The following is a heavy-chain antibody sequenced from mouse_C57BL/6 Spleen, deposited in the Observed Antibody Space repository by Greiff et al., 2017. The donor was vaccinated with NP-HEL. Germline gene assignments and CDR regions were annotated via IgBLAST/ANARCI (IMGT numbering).Heavy chain of an antibody. V-gene: IGHV1-59*01. CDR2: IDPSDSYT. CDR1: GYTFTSYW. Sequence: QVQLQQPGAELVRPGTSVKLSCKASGYTFTSYWMHWVKQRPGQGLEWIGVIDPSDSYTNYNQKFKGKATLTVDTSASTAYMQLSSLTSEDSAVYYCASVDSSGHYAMDYWGQGTSVTVSS. CDR3: ASVDSSGHYAMDY. J-gene: IGHJ4*01. D-gene: IGHD3-2*02.